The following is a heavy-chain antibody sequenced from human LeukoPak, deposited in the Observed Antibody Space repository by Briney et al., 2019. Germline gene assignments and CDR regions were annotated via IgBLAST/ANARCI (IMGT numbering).Heavy chain of an antibody. J-gene: IGHJ2*01. V-gene: IGHV1-18*01. Sequence: ASVKVSCKASGYTFTDYGINWVRQAPGQGLEWMGWIGPYNGITNYAQKLRGRVTMTTDTSTSTAYMELRGLRSDDTAVYYCARVIHGRVDWYFDLWGRGTLVTVSS. CDR1: GYTFTDYG. D-gene: IGHD1-26*01. CDR3: ARVIHGRVDWYFDL. CDR2: IGPYNGIT.